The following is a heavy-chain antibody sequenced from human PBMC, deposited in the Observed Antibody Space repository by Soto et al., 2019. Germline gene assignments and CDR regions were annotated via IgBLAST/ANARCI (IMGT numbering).Heavy chain of an antibody. J-gene: IGHJ4*02. D-gene: IGHD3-10*01. V-gene: IGHV3-48*01. CDR1: GFTFGTYS. Sequence: QLVESGGALVEPGGSLRLSCAASGFTFGTYSMNWVRQAPGKGLEWIAYIDYSSDTIDYADSVKGRFTISRDNAKNTLYLQMNSLRAEDTAVYYCAKQRAGFGSGSDTYYFDNWGQGTLVTVSS. CDR2: IDYSSDTI. CDR3: AKQRAGFGSGSDTYYFDN.